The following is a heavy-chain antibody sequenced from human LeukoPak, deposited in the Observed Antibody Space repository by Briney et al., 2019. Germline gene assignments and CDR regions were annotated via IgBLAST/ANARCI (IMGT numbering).Heavy chain of an antibody. Sequence: GGSLRLSCAASGFTFSSYAMHWVRQAPGKGLEWVAVISYDGSNKYYADSVKGRFTISRDNSKNTLYLQMNSLRAEDTAVYYCAKDSRGADDYWGQGTLVTVSS. D-gene: IGHD3-10*01. J-gene: IGHJ4*02. CDR2: ISYDGSNK. CDR1: GFTFSSYA. CDR3: AKDSRGADDY. V-gene: IGHV3-30-3*01.